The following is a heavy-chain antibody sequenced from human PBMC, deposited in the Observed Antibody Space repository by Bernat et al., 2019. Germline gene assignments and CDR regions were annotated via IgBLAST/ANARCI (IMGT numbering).Heavy chain of an antibody. CDR3: ARGWGYLDL. CDR2: IYYSGST. V-gene: IGHV4-59*08. D-gene: IGHD3-16*01. J-gene: IGHJ2*01. CDR1: GGSISSYY. Sequence: QVQLQESGPGLVKPSETLSLTCTVSGGSISSYYWSWIRQPPGKGLEWIGYIYYSGSTNYNPSLKSRVTISVDTSKKQFSLKLRSVTAAETAVYYCARGWGYLDLWGRGTLVTVSS.